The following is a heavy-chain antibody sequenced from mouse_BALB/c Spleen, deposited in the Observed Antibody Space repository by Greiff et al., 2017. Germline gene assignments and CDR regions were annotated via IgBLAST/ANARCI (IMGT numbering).Heavy chain of an antibody. CDR1: GFTFSSYG. CDR2: ISSGGSYT. J-gene: IGHJ4*01. CDR3: ARQVYYDYDGGGGAMDY. V-gene: IGHV5-6*01. Sequence: EVQRVESGGDLVKPGGSLKLSCAASGFTFSSYGMSWVRQTPDKRLEWVATISSGGSYTYYPDSVKGRFTISRDNAKNTLYLQMSSLKSEDTAMYYCARQVYYDYDGGGGAMDYWGQGTSVTVSS. D-gene: IGHD2-4*01.